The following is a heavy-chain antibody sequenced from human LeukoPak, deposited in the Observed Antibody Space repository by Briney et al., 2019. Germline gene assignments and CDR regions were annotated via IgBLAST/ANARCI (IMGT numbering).Heavy chain of an antibody. CDR2: INHSGST. V-gene: IGHV4-34*01. Sequence: SETLSLTCAVYGGSFSGYYWSWIRQPPGKGLEWIGEINHSGSTNYNPSLKSRVTISVDTSKNQFSLKLSSVTAADTAVYYCARGHVICSSTSCYTRGNWFDPWGQGTLVTVSS. J-gene: IGHJ5*02. D-gene: IGHD2-2*02. CDR1: GGSFSGYY. CDR3: ARGHVICSSTSCYTRGNWFDP.